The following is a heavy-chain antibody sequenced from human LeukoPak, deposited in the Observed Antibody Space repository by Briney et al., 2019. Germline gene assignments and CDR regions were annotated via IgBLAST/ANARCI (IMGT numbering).Heavy chain of an antibody. Sequence: ASVKVSCKASGYSFTNYDINWVRQATGQGLEWMGWMNPKSGDTGYSQKFQGRVFITRDTSINTAYMELSSLRSEDTAVYYCARGNEGYYGSGSYSYYFDYWGQGTLVTVSS. V-gene: IGHV1-8*03. CDR2: MNPKSGDT. CDR1: GYSFTNYD. CDR3: ARGNEGYYGSGSYSYYFDY. D-gene: IGHD3-10*01. J-gene: IGHJ4*02.